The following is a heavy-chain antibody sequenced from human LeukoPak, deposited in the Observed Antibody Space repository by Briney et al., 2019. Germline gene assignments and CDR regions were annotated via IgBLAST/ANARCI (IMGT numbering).Heavy chain of an antibody. Sequence: VASVKVSCKASGYTFTSYGISWVRQAPGQGLEWMGRIIPILGIANYAQKFQGRVTITADKSTSTAYMELSSLRSEDTAVYYCARDRRVFDIWGQGTMVTVSS. J-gene: IGHJ3*02. CDR1: GYTFTSYG. V-gene: IGHV1-69*04. CDR2: IIPILGIA. CDR3: ARDRRVFDI.